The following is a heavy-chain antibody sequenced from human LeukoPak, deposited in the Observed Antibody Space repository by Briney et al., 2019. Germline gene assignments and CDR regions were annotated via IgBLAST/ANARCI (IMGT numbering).Heavy chain of an antibody. V-gene: IGHV4-34*01. J-gene: IGHJ4*02. D-gene: IGHD1-26*01. CDR2: ITHNGKS. CDR1: GASFSGYY. Sequence: KASETLSLTCAVYGASFSGYYKTWIRQSPGEGLEWIGEITHNGKSYSDPSLKRRVTISVDTSRNQFSLRLTSVTAADAGVYYCVLGRWEPKVYYWGQGTLVAISP. CDR3: VLGRWEPKVYY.